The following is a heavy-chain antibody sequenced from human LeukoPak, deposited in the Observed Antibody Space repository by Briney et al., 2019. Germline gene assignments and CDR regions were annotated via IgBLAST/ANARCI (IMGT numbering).Heavy chain of an antibody. D-gene: IGHD3-16*01. CDR3: AREVAASGLGYFDY. Sequence: GSLRLSCAASGFTVSNNYMSWVRQAPGKGLEWVSLIYSGGSTYYANSVKGRFTISRDNSQNTLYLQMNSLRAEDTAVYYCAREVAASGLGYFDYWGQGTLVTVSS. CDR1: GFTVSNNY. CDR2: IYSGGST. V-gene: IGHV3-53*01. J-gene: IGHJ4*02.